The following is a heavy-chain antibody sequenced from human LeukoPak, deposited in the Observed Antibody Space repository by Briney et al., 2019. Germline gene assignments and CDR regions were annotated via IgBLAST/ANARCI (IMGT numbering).Heavy chain of an antibody. CDR1: GYTFTGYY. CDR3: ARLSCSAGSCYYVFDY. J-gene: IGHJ4*02. CDR2: INPKSGGT. Sequence: GASVKVSCKASGYTFTGYYMHWVRQALGQGLEWMGWINPKSGGTNYAQKFQGRVTMTRDTSISTAYMELSRLRSDDTAVYYCARLSCSAGSCYYVFDYWGQGTLVTVSS. V-gene: IGHV1-2*02. D-gene: IGHD2-15*01.